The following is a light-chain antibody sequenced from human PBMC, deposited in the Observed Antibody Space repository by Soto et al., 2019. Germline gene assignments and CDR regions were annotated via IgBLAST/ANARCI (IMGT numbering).Light chain of an antibody. CDR2: AAS. V-gene: IGKV1-39*01. CDR1: QSISSY. J-gene: IGKJ5*01. CDR3: QQGYSTPIT. Sequence: DIQMTQSPSSLSASLGDRVAITCRASQSISSYLNWYQQKPGKAPKVLIYAASNLQSGVPSRFSGSGSGTDFALTISSLKPEDCATYYCQQGYSTPITFGQGTRLEIK.